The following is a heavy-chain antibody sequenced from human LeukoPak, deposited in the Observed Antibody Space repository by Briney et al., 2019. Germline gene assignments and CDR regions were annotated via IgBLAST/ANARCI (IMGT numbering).Heavy chain of an antibody. D-gene: IGHD6-13*01. CDR2: ISGSGGST. CDR1: GFTFSSYA. J-gene: IGHJ6*04. V-gene: IGHV3-23*01. CDR3: ASCREQPVIYYYGMDV. Sequence: PGPSLRLSCAASGFTFSSYAMSWVRQAPAKGLEWVSAISGSGGSTYYADSVKGRFTTSRDNSKNTLYLQMNSLRAEDTAVYYCASCREQPVIYYYGMDVWGKGTTVTVSS.